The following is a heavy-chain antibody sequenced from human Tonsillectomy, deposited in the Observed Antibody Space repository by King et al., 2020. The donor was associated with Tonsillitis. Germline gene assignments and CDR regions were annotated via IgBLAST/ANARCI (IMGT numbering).Heavy chain of an antibody. V-gene: IGHV3-15*01. CDR1: GFTFSNAW. J-gene: IGHJ6*02. CDR3: TTATNYYYGMDV. Sequence: VQLVESGGGLVKPGGSLRLSCAASGFTFSNAWMSWVRQAPGKGLEWVGRIKSKTDGGTTDYAAPVKGRFTISRDDSKNTLYLQMNSLKTEDTAVYYCTTATNYYYGMDVWGQGTPVTVSS. CDR2: IKSKTDGGTT.